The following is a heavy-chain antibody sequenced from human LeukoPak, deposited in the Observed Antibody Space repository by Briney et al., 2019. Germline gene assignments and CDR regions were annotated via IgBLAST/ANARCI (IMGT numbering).Heavy chain of an antibody. D-gene: IGHD2-2*01. CDR1: GYTFTSYD. Sequence: GASVKVSCKASGYTFTSYDINWVRRSTGQGLEWMGWMNPNSGNTGYAQKFQCRVTITRNTSISTAYMELSSLRSEDTAVYYCARGVFVPAANAFDIWGQGTMVTVSS. V-gene: IGHV1-8*03. CDR2: MNPNSGNT. J-gene: IGHJ3*02. CDR3: ARGVFVPAANAFDI.